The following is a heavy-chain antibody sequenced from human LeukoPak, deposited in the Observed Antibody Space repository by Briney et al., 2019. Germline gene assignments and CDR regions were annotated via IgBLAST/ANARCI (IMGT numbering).Heavy chain of an antibody. Sequence: PGGSLTLSCAASGFSFSDHGMHWVRQAPGKWREWVAFLRHDGSNKNYADSVKGRFTVSRDNSKNTVSLQMNSLRIDDTGMYYCAKDYIAYGSGSFCHYWGQGTLVTVSS. CDR2: LRHDGSNK. D-gene: IGHD3-10*01. CDR3: AKDYIAYGSGSFCHY. J-gene: IGHJ4*02. V-gene: IGHV3-30*02. CDR1: GFSFSDHG.